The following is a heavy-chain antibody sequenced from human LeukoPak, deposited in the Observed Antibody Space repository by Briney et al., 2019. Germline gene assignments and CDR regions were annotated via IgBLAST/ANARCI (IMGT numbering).Heavy chain of an antibody. CDR2: IGTAGDT. CDR3: ARERADPSYGMDV. J-gene: IGHJ6*02. V-gene: IGHV3-13*01. Sequence: GGSLRLSCAASGFTFSSYDMHWVRQAPGKGLEWVSAIGTAGDTYYPGSVKGRFTISRENAKNSLYLQMNSLRAGDTAVYYCARERADPSYGMDVWGQGTTVTVSS. CDR1: GFTFSSYD.